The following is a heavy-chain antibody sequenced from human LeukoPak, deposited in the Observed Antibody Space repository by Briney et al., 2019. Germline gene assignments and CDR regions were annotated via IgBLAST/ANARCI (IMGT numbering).Heavy chain of an antibody. CDR2: ISPDGSDK. J-gene: IGHJ4*02. Sequence: GGSLRLSCTASGFTFDDYAMHWVRQAPGKGLERVGTISPDGSDKYYVDSVKGRFTISRDNAKTSLYLQINSLRADDTALYFCARGIVVVVGASDHFDYWGQGTLITVSS. V-gene: IGHV3-7*01. D-gene: IGHD2-15*01. CDR3: ARGIVVVVGASDHFDY. CDR1: GFTFDDYA.